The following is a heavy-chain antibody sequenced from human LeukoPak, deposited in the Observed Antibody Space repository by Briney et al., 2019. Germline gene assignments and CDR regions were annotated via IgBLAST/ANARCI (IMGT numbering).Heavy chain of an antibody. D-gene: IGHD1-26*01. V-gene: IGHV3-23*01. Sequence: RSGGSLRLSCAASGFTFSTYAMSWVRQAPGKGLEWVSAISYSSATSYYADSVRDRFFISRDNSKNTLYLQMNSLRAEDTAVYYCAKKKFNSGLLDAFDVWGQGTMVTVSS. J-gene: IGHJ3*01. CDR3: AKKKFNSGLLDAFDV. CDR1: GFTFSTYA. CDR2: ISYSSATS.